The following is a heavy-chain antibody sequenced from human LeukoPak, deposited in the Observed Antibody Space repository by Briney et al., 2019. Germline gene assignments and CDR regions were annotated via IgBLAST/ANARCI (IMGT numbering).Heavy chain of an antibody. V-gene: IGHV4-59*01. CDR1: GGSISSYY. Sequence: SETLSLTCTVSGGSISSYYWSWIRQPPGKGLDWIGYIYYSGSTNYNPSLKSRVTISVDTSKNQFSLKLSSVTAADTAVYYCARVLRDPIVVAFDPWGQGTLVTVSS. J-gene: IGHJ5*02. D-gene: IGHD3-22*01. CDR2: IYYSGST. CDR3: ARVLRDPIVVAFDP.